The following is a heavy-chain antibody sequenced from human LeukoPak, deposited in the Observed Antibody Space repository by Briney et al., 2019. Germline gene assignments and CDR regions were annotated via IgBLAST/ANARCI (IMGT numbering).Heavy chain of an antibody. V-gene: IGHV3-48*01. J-gene: IGHJ4*02. CDR2: ISSSSSTI. Sequence: GGSLRLSCAASGFTFSSYSMNWVRQAPGKGLEWVSYISSSSSTIYYEDSVKGRFTISRDNAKNSLYLQMNSLRAEDTAVYYCARGGYSSSWYQGFYFDYWGQGTLVTVSS. CDR3: ARGGYSSSWYQGFYFDY. CDR1: GFTFSSYS. D-gene: IGHD6-13*01.